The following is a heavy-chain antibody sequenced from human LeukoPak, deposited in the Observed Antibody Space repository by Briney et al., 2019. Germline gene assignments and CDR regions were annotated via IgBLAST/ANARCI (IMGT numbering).Heavy chain of an antibody. V-gene: IGHV3-21*01. J-gene: IGHJ4*02. CDR1: GFTFSSYT. Sequence: GGPLRLSCAASGFTFSSYTMNWVRQAPGKGLEWVSSISSSSTYIYYADSVKGRFTISRDNAKNSLYLQMNSLRAEDTALYYCARDRRTMTTCDYWGQGTLVTAS. CDR3: ARDRRTMTTCDY. D-gene: IGHD4-17*01. CDR2: ISSSSTYI.